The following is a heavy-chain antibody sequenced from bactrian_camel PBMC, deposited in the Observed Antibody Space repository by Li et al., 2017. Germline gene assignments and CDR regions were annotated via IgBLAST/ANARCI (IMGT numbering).Heavy chain of an antibody. CDR2: ISADGVT. D-gene: IGHD3*01. CDR1: GYTSHHCVG. CDR3: EPDGLGVEVITACTKY. V-gene: IGHV3S53*01. Sequence: QVQLVESGGGSVQAGESLRLPCTAPGYTSHHCVGMDWYRQDPGKHRQWVASISADGVTRYADSVKGRFTISEDKAKDTVYLQMTNLKPEDTSVYKCEPDGLGVEVITACTKYWGQGTQVTVS. J-gene: IGHJ4*01.